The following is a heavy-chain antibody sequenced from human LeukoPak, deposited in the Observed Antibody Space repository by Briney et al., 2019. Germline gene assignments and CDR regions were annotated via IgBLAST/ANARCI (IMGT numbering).Heavy chain of an antibody. D-gene: IGHD3-10*01. Sequence: ASVKDSCKTSGYTFSTYYMHWVRQAPGQGLEWLGIIHPTDGSTSYTQKIQGRVTMTRDTATGTVYLELSRLRSEDTAVYWCARANGGGLDYWGQGTLITVSS. V-gene: IGHV1-46*01. CDR1: GYTFSTYY. CDR2: IHPTDGST. J-gene: IGHJ4*02. CDR3: ARANGGGLDY.